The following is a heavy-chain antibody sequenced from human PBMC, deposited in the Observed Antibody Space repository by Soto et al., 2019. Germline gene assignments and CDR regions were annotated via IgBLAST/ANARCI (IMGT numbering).Heavy chain of an antibody. V-gene: IGHV3-7*03. CDR1: GFTFSSYW. J-gene: IGHJ6*02. D-gene: IGHD5-12*01. Sequence: LRLSCAASGFTFSSYWMSWVRQAPGKGLEWVANIKQDGSEKYYVDSVKGRFTISRDNAKNSLYLQMNSLRAEDTAVYYCAREGSGYDETYYYYGMDVWGQGTTVTVSS. CDR3: AREGSGYDETYYYYGMDV. CDR2: IKQDGSEK.